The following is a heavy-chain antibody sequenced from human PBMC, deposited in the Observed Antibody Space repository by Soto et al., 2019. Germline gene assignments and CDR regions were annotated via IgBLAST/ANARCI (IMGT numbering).Heavy chain of an antibody. CDR3: ARHAVTDYYYYYYGLDV. V-gene: IGHV4-39*01. CDR2: IYYSGST. Sequence: SETLSLTCTVSGGSISSSSYYWGWIRQPPAKGLEWIGYIYYSGSTDYSPSLKSRVTISVDTSKNQFALKLGSVTAADTAVYYCARHAVTDYYYYYYGLDVWGQGTTVTVSS. D-gene: IGHD4-4*01. CDR1: GGSISSSSYY. J-gene: IGHJ6*02.